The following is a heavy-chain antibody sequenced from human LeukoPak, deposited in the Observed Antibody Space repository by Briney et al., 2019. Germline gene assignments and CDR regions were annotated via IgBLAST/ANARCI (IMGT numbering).Heavy chain of an antibody. CDR1: GGSISSYY. Sequence: SETLSLTCTVSGGSISSYYWSWIRQPPGKGLEWIGYIYYSGSTNYNPSLKSRVTISVNTSKNQFSLKLSSVTAADTAVYYCAREGGPYRPLDYSGQGTLVTVSS. CDR3: AREGGPYRPLDY. V-gene: IGHV4-59*01. CDR2: IYYSGST. J-gene: IGHJ4*02.